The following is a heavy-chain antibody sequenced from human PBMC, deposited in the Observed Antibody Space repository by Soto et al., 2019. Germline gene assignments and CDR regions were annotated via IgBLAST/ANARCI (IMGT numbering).Heavy chain of an antibody. Sequence: QVQLQESGPGLVKPSETLSLTCAVSGGSISSRNWWTWVRQPPGKGREWIGEIFHNGNTKYNSPLKSRLTLSVDKSQNQFSLRLISVTAADTAVYFCARGRTSIRYYYMIDVWGKGTAVTVSP. J-gene: IGHJ6*04. CDR3: ARGRTSIRYYYMIDV. CDR1: GGSISSRNW. CDR2: IFHNGNT. V-gene: IGHV4-4*02. D-gene: IGHD1-7*01.